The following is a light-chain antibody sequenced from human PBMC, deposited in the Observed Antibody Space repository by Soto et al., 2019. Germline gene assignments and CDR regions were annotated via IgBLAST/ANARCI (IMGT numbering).Light chain of an antibody. CDR1: SGHSTYA. CDR2: LNSDGSH. J-gene: IGLJ3*02. CDR3: QTWGTGLWV. Sequence: QPVLTQSPSASASLGASVKLTCTPSSGHSTYAIAWHQQQPEKGPRYLMKLNSDGSHSKGDGIPDRFSGSSSGAERYLTISSLQSEDEADYYCQTWGTGLWVFGGGTKLTVL. V-gene: IGLV4-69*01.